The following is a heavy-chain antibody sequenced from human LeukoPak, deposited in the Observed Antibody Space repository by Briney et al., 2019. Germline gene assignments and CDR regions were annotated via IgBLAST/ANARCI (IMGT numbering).Heavy chain of an antibody. CDR3: ARAAVGSSWYGSYYGMDV. CDR1: GYTFTSYY. V-gene: IGHV1-46*01. J-gene: IGHJ6*02. D-gene: IGHD6-13*01. Sequence: ASVKVSCKASGYTFTSYYMHWVRQAPGQGLEWMGIINPSGGSTSYAQKFQGRVTMTRNTSISTAYMELSSLRSEDTAVYYCARAAVGSSWYGSYYGMDVWGQGTTVTVSS. CDR2: INPSGGST.